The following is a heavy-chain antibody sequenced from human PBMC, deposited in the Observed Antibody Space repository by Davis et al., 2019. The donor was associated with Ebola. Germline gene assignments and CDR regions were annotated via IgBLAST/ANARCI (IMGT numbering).Heavy chain of an antibody. D-gene: IGHD2/OR15-2a*01. CDR3: SRQFPTYYVFDS. CDR1: GGSISSGGYY. Sequence: SETLSLTCSVSGGSISSGGYYWSWIRHHPGKGLEWIGYVFYNGNTFYNPSLKSRITMSVDTSKNQFSLTLSSVTAADTAVYFCSRQFPTYYVFDSWGRGTLVTVSS. V-gene: IGHV4-31*03. CDR2: VFYNGNT. J-gene: IGHJ4*02.